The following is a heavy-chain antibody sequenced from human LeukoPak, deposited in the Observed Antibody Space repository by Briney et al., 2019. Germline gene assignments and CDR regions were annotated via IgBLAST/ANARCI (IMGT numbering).Heavy chain of an antibody. CDR2: ISYDGSNK. V-gene: IGHV3-30-3*01. CDR3: ARDSLIGSLINWFDP. Sequence: GRSLRLSCAASGFTFSSYAMHWVRQAPGKGREGVAVISYDGSNKYYADSVKGRFTISRDNSKNTLYLQMNSLRAEDTAVYYCARDSLIGSLINWFDPWGQGTLVTVSS. CDR1: GFTFSSYA. J-gene: IGHJ5*02. D-gene: IGHD1-26*01.